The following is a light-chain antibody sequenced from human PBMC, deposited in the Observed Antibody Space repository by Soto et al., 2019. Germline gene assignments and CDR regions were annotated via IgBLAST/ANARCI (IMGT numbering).Light chain of an antibody. CDR2: GVS. Sequence: EVVLTQSPGTLSLSPGERATLSCRASQSVSSNYLAWYQQKPGQAPSLLIYGVSSRATGIPDRFSGSGSGTDFTLTISRLAPEDFAVYYCQQYGSSVFTFGPGTKVDIK. CDR3: QQYGSSVFT. J-gene: IGKJ3*01. CDR1: QSVSSNY. V-gene: IGKV3-20*01.